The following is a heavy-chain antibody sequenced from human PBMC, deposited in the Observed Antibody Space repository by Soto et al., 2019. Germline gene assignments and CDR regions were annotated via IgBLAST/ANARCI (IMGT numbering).Heavy chain of an antibody. J-gene: IGHJ6*03. V-gene: IGHV5-51*01. CDR3: ARVGYCSGGSCDYYMDV. CDR1: GYSFTSYW. D-gene: IGHD2-15*01. Sequence: PGESLKISCKGSGYSFTSYWIGWVRQMPGKGLEWMGIIYPGDSDTRYSPSFQGQVTISADKSISTAYLQWSSLKASDTAMYYCARVGYCSGGSCDYYMDVWGKGTTVTVSS. CDR2: IYPGDSDT.